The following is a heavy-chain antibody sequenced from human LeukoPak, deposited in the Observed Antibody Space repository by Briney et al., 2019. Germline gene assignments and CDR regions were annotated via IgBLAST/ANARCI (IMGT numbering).Heavy chain of an antibody. CDR3: ARDIRFLDGMDV. J-gene: IGHJ6*02. V-gene: IGHV4-59*01. CDR2: IYYSGST. D-gene: IGHD3-3*01. Sequence: SETLSLTCTVPGGSISSYYWSWIRQPPGKGLEWIGYIYYSGSTNYNPSLKSRVTISVDTSKNQFSLKLSSVTAADTAVYYCARDIRFLDGMDVWGQGTTVTVSS. CDR1: GGSISSYY.